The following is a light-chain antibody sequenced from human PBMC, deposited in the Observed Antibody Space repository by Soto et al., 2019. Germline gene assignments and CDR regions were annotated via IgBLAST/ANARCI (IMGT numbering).Light chain of an antibody. CDR1: QGLSGW. CDR3: QQANSFPIT. CDR2: STS. V-gene: IGKV1D-12*01. J-gene: IGKJ5*01. Sequence: DIQMTQSPSSVSASVGDRVTITCRASQGLSGWLAWYQQKPGKAPRLLIYSTSSLQRGVSSRFRGSGGGTDFTLSISSRHPEDSATYSCQQANSFPITFGQGTRLEVK.